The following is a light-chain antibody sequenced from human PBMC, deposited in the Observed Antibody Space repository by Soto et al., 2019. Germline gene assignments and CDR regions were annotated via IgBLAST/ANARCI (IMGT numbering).Light chain of an antibody. CDR1: SSDVGSYNH. V-gene: IGLV2-23*01. CDR3: CSYAGSSTYV. CDR2: EGS. J-gene: IGLJ1*01. Sequence: QSALTQPASVSGSPRQSITISCTGTSSDVGSYNHVSWYQQHPGKAPKLMIYEGSKRPSGVSNRFSGSKSGNTASLTISGLQAEDEADYHCCSYAGSSTYVFGTATKLTVL.